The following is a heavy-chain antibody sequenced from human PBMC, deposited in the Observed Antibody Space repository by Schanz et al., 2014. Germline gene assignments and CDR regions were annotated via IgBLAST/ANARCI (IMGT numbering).Heavy chain of an antibody. J-gene: IGHJ3*01. D-gene: IGHD3-9*01. CDR1: GYTFTSYY. Sequence: QVQLVQSGAEVKKPGASVKLSCEASGYTFTSYYIHWFRQAPGQGLEWMGWISAFDDKTDYAQNFQARLIMTTDTSTTTVYMELRGLRSDDTAVYYCARETTIITGGAFDVWGQGTMVTVSS. CDR2: ISAFDDKT. CDR3: ARETTIITGGAFDV. V-gene: IGHV1-18*04.